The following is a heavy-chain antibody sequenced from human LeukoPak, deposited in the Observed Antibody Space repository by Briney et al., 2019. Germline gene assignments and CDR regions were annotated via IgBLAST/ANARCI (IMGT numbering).Heavy chain of an antibody. CDR3: ARVSSGWEYYFDY. CDR2: ISSNGAST. Sequence: PGGSLRLSCAASGFTFSSYAMHWVRQAPGKGLEYVSAISSNGASTYYANSVKGRFTISRDNSKNTLYLQMGSLRAEDMAVYYCARVSSGWEYYFDYWGQGTLVTVSS. V-gene: IGHV3-64*01. J-gene: IGHJ4*02. CDR1: GFTFSSYA. D-gene: IGHD6-19*01.